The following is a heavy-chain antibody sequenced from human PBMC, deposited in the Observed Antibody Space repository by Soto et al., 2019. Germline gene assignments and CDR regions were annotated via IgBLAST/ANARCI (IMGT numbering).Heavy chain of an antibody. CDR1: GGSVSSGSYY. D-gene: IGHD3-22*01. J-gene: IGHJ3*02. V-gene: IGHV4-61*01. CDR2: IYYSGST. Sequence: QVQLQESGPGLVKPSETLSLTCTVSGGSVSSGSYYWSWIRQPPGKGLEWIGYIYYSGSTNYNPSLKSRVTISVDTSKNQFSLKLSSVTAADTAVYYCARDWAMIVGWVDAFDIWGQGTMVTVSS. CDR3: ARDWAMIVGWVDAFDI.